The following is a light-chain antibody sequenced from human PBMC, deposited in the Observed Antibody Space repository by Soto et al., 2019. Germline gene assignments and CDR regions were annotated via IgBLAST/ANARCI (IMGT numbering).Light chain of an antibody. V-gene: IGKV3-20*01. CDR1: QSVSSN. CDR2: GAS. CDR3: QQYGSSPPNT. J-gene: IGKJ5*01. Sequence: EIVLTQSPATLSLSPGERATLSCRASQSVSSNLAWYQQKPGQAPRLLIYGASSRATGIPDRFSGSGSGTDFTLTISRLEPEDFAVYCCQQYGSSPPNTFGQGTRLEIK.